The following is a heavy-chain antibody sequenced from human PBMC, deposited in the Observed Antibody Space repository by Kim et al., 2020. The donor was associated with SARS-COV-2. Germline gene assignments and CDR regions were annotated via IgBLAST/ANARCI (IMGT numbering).Heavy chain of an antibody. V-gene: IGHV3-11*01. Sequence: DDSVKSRLTITRNNAKNSLYLKMNSLRAEDTAVYYCARVYRAVTIDSGLGYWGQGSLVTVSS. D-gene: IGHD4-4*01. CDR3: ARVYRAVTIDSGLGY. J-gene: IGHJ4*02.